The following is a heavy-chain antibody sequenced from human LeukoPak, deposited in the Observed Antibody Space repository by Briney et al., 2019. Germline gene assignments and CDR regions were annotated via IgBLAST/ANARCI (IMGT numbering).Heavy chain of an antibody. CDR1: GVSIRSSNYF. CDR3: ARHARYRSGEDWFDP. Sequence: PSETLSLTCTVSGVSIRSSNYFWGWIRQPPGKGLKWIGSTSYSEGTHYNPSLKSRLIMDIDTSKNQFSLKLSSVTAADTALYYCARHARYRSGEDWFDPWGQGTLVTVSS. CDR2: TSYSEGT. D-gene: IGHD3-10*01. V-gene: IGHV4-39*01. J-gene: IGHJ5*02.